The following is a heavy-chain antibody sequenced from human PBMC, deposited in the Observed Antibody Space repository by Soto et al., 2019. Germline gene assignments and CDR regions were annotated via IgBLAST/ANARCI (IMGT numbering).Heavy chain of an antibody. CDR2: IGTSAGTT. CDR3: LTIVRYYDMDV. CDR1: GFTFSSYA. Sequence: EVQLLESGGGLVQPGGSLRLSCAASGFTFSSYAMSWVRQAPGKGLEWVSGIGTSAGTTYYADSVKGRFTISRDNSKNTLYLQMNSLRAEDTAVCYCLTIVRYYDMDVWGQGSTVTISS. J-gene: IGHJ6*02. V-gene: IGHV3-23*01. D-gene: IGHD1-26*01.